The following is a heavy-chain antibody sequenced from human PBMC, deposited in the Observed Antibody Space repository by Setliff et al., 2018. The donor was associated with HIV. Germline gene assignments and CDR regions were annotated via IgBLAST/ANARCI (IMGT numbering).Heavy chain of an antibody. Sequence: PSETLSLTCTVSGDSISSSYYWTWIRQPPGKGLEWIGYIYTSGSTNYNPSLKNRVAISVDTSKNQFSLRLSSVTAADTAVYYCARGYSSSWYDSWGQGTQVTV. CDR1: GDSISSSYY. CDR2: IYTSGST. CDR3: ARGYSSSWYDS. V-gene: IGHV4-4*08. J-gene: IGHJ5*01. D-gene: IGHD6-13*01.